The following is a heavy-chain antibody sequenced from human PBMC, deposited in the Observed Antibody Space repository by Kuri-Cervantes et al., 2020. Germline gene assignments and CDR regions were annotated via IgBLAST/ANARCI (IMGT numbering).Heavy chain of an antibody. CDR1: GGSISSSSYY. V-gene: IGHV4-39*07. Sequence: SETLSLTCTVSGGSISSSSYYWGWIRQPPGKGLEWIGSIYYSGSTYYNPSLKSRVTISVDRSKNQFSLKLNSVTAADTAVYFCARVRSVNNFWSGRYFFDSWGQGTLVTVSS. CDR3: ARVRSVNNFWSGRYFFDS. D-gene: IGHD3-3*01. CDR2: IYYSGST. J-gene: IGHJ4*02.